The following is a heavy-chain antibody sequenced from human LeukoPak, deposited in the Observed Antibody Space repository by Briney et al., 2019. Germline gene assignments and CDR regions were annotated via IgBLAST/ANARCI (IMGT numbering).Heavy chain of an antibody. J-gene: IGHJ4*02. V-gene: IGHV4-34*01. CDR1: GGSFSGYY. CDR2: INHSGST. D-gene: IGHD6-13*01. CDR3: ARDRIAAAGGVDHFDY. Sequence: SETLSLTCAVYGGSFSGYYWSWIRQPPGKGLEWIGEINHSGSTNYNPSLKSRVTISVDTSKNQFSLKLSSVTAADTAVYYCARDRIAAAGGVDHFDYWGQGTLVTVSS.